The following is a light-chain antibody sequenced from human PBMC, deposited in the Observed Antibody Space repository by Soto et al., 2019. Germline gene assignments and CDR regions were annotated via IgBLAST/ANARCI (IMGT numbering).Light chain of an antibody. V-gene: IGKV3-20*01. CDR1: QSVSSSY. CDR2: GAS. CDR3: QQYGSSSWT. Sequence: ESVLTQSPGPLSLSPGERATLSCRASQSVSSSYLAWYQQKPGQAPRLLIYGASSRATGIPDRFSGSGSETDFTLTISRLEPEDFAVYYCQQYGSSSWTFGKGTKVESK. J-gene: IGKJ1*01.